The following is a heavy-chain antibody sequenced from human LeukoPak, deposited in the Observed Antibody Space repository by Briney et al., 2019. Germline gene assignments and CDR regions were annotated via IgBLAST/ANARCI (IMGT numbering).Heavy chain of an antibody. CDR3: ARGDSSGWSPDPYYYYGMDV. J-gene: IGHJ6*02. CDR2: ISSSSSYI. V-gene: IGHV3-21*01. CDR1: GFTFSSYS. D-gene: IGHD6-19*01. Sequence: GGSLRLSCAASGFTFSSYSMNWVRQAPGKGLEWVSPISSSSSYIYYADSVKGRFTISRDNAKNSLYLQMNSLRAEDTAVYYCARGDSSGWSPDPYYYYGMDVWGQGTTVTVSS.